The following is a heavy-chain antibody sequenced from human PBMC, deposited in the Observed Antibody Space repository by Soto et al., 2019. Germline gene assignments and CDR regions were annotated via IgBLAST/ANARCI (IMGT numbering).Heavy chain of an antibody. CDR2: INSDGSST. Sequence: EVQLVESGGGLVQPGGSLRLSCAASGFTFSSYWMHWVRQAPGKGLVWVSRINSDGSSTSYADSVKGRFTISRDNAKNTLYLQMNSLRAEDTAVYYCARDGKYYYDSSPPKNWGQGTLVTVSS. CDR1: GFTFSSYW. D-gene: IGHD3-22*01. CDR3: ARDGKYYYDSSPPKN. V-gene: IGHV3-74*01. J-gene: IGHJ4*02.